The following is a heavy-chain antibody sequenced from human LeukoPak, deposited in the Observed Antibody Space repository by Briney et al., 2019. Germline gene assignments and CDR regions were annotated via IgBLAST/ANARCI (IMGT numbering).Heavy chain of an antibody. CDR3: AKESIVATIGGSAFDY. CDR2: ISWDGGST. CDR1: GFTFDDYA. Sequence: GGSLRLSCAASGFTFDDYAMHWVRHAPGKGLEWVSLISWDGGSTYYADSVKGRFTISRDNSKNSLYLQMNSLRAEDTALYYCAKESIVATIGGSAFDYWGQGTLVTVSS. J-gene: IGHJ4*02. D-gene: IGHD5-12*01. V-gene: IGHV3-43D*03.